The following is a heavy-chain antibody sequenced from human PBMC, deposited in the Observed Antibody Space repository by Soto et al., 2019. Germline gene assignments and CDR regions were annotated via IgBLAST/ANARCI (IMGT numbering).Heavy chain of an antibody. D-gene: IGHD2-21*01. V-gene: IGHV3-30-3*01. Sequence: QVQLVESGGGVVQPGRSLRLSCAASGFTFSSYAMHWVRQAPGKGLEWVAVISYDGSNKYYADSVKGRFTISRDNSKNTLYLQMNRLRAGDTSVDYCARGVRWHIGYWGQGTLVTVSS. CDR3: ARGVRWHIGY. CDR2: ISYDGSNK. J-gene: IGHJ4*02. CDR1: GFTFSSYA.